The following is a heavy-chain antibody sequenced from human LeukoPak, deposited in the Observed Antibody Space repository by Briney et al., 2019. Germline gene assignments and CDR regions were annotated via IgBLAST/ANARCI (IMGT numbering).Heavy chain of an antibody. V-gene: IGHV4-30-4*01. J-gene: IGHJ4*02. D-gene: IGHD3-10*01. CDR2: IYYSGST. Sequence: SQTLSLTCTVSGGSISSGDYYWSWIRQPPGKGLEWIGYIYYSGSTYYNPSFKSRVTISVDTSKNQFSLKLSSVTAADTAVYYCARDALYYYGSGSYQLWGQGTLVTVSS. CDR3: ARDALYYYGSGSYQL. CDR1: GGSISSGDYY.